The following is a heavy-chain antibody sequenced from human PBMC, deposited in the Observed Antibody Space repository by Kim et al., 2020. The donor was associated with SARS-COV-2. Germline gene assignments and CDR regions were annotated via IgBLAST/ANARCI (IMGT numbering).Heavy chain of an antibody. CDR2: IWYDGSNK. CDR1: GFTFSSYG. CDR3: AREGVYYDILTGTHLYGMDV. Sequence: GGSLRLSCAASGFTFSSYGMHWVRQAPGKGLEWVAVIWYDGSNKYYADSVKGRFTISRDNSKNTLYLQMNSLRAEDTAVYYCAREGVYYDILTGTHLYGMDVWGQGTTVTVSS. V-gene: IGHV3-33*01. J-gene: IGHJ6*02. D-gene: IGHD3-9*01.